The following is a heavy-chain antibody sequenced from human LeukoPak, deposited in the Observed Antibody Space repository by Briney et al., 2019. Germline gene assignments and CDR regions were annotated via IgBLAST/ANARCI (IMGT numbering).Heavy chain of an antibody. CDR3: ARDRYYDSSGYHDAFDI. J-gene: IGHJ3*02. CDR2: ISYDGSDK. Sequence: PGGSLRLSCAASGFTFSSYAMHWVRQAPGKGLEWAAVISYDGSDKYYADSVKGRFTISRDNSKNTLYLQMNSLRAEDTAVYYCARDRYYDSSGYHDAFDIWGQGTMVTVSS. V-gene: IGHV3-30-3*01. CDR1: GFTFSSYA. D-gene: IGHD3-22*01.